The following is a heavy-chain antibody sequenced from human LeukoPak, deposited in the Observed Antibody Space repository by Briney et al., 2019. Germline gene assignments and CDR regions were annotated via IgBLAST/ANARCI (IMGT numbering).Heavy chain of an antibody. Sequence: GASVKVSCKASGYSFISHGISWVRQAPGQGLEWMGWISAHNKNTNYAQKLQGRLTLTTDTSTSTAYMELRSLRSDDTAVYYCARDPRMNGTTFDYWGQGTLVTVSS. D-gene: IGHD1-7*01. CDR1: GYSFISHG. CDR3: ARDPRMNGTTFDY. CDR2: ISAHNKNT. J-gene: IGHJ4*02. V-gene: IGHV1-18*01.